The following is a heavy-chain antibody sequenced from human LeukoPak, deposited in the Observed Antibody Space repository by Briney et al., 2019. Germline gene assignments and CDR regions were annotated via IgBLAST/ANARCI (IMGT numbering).Heavy chain of an antibody. CDR3: ARDRVPRWLQQRGHAFDI. V-gene: IGHV4-59*01. CDR2: IYYSGST. CDR1: GGSFSGYY. J-gene: IGHJ3*02. Sequence: SETLSLTCAVYGGSFSGYYWSWIRQPPGKGLEWIGYIYYSGSTNYNPSLKSRVTISVDTSKNQFSLKLSSVTAADTAVYYCARDRVPRWLQQRGHAFDIWGQGTMVTVSS. D-gene: IGHD5-24*01.